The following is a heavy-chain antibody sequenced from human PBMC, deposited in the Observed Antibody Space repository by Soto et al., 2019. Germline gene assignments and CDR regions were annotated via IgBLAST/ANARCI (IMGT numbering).Heavy chain of an antibody. J-gene: IGHJ3*02. CDR2: IKQDGSEK. Sequence: GGSLRLSCAASGFTFSSYWMSWVRQAPGKGLEWVANIKQDGSEKYYVDSVKGRFTISRDNAKNSLYLQMNSLRAEDTAVYYCARDFLARGIVGATTFDIWGQGTMVTVSS. V-gene: IGHV3-7*03. CDR1: GFTFSSYW. D-gene: IGHD1-26*01. CDR3: ARDFLARGIVGATTFDI.